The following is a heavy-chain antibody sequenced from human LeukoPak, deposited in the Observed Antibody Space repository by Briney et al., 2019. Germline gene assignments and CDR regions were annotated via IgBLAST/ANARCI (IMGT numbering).Heavy chain of an antibody. V-gene: IGHV3-48*04. CDR1: GFTFSSYS. Sequence: PGGSLRLSCAASGFTFSSYSMNWVRQAPGKGLEWVSYISSSSSTIYYADSVQGRFTISRDNAKNSLYLQMNSLRAEDTAVYYCARDLRPGAFDIWGQGTMVTVSS. J-gene: IGHJ3*02. CDR2: ISSSSSTI. CDR3: ARDLRPGAFDI. D-gene: IGHD5/OR15-5a*01.